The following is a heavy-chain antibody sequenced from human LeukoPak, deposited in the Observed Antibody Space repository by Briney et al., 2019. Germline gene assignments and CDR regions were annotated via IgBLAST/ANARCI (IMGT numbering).Heavy chain of an antibody. CDR2: VNSDGTTT. CDR1: GFTFSNSW. V-gene: IGHV3-74*01. CDR3: ARGYSNSWHNWFDP. J-gene: IGHJ5*02. Sequence: GGSLRLSCTASGFTFSNSWMHWVRQAPGRGPVWVSRVNSDGTTTNYADSVKGRFTISRDNAKNTLYLQMNSLRAEDTAVYYCARGYSNSWHNWFDPWGQGTLVTVSS. D-gene: IGHD6-13*01.